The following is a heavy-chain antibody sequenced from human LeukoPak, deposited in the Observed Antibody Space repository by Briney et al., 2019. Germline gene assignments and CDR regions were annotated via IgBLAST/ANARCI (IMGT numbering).Heavy chain of an antibody. CDR3: AKYPDMVLDY. D-gene: IGHD5-18*01. CDR2: ISGSGGST. V-gene: IGHV3-23*01. J-gene: IGHJ4*02. CDR1: GFIFSSYG. Sequence: PGGSLRLSCAASGFIFSSYGMSWVRQAPGKGLEWVSAISGSGGSTYYADSVKGRFTISRDNSKNTLYLQMNSLRAEDTAVYYCAKYPDMVLDYWGQGTLVTVSS.